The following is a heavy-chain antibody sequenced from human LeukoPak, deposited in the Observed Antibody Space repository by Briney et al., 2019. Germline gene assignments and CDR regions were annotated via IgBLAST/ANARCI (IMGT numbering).Heavy chain of an antibody. CDR1: GLTVSSNY. V-gene: IGHV3-53*01. J-gene: IGHJ4*02. Sequence: GGSLRLSCAASGLTVSSNYMSWVRQAPGKGLEWVSVIYSGGSTYYADSVKGRFTISRDNSKNTLYLQMNSLRAEDTAVYYYARAGRDGYNYADYWGQGTLVTVSS. CDR2: IYSGGST. CDR3: ARAGRDGYNYADY. D-gene: IGHD5-24*01.